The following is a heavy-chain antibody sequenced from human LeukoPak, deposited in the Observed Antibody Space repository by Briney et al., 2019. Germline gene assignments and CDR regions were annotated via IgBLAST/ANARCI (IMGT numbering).Heavy chain of an antibody. D-gene: IGHD3-22*01. Sequence: SETLSLTCTVSGGSISSYYWSWIRQPPGKRLEWLGHIYYSGSTNYNPSLKSRVTISVDTSKNQFSLKLSSVTAADTAVYYCASPYYDSSGYFKRDYWGQGTLVTVSS. CDR2: IYYSGST. CDR3: ASPYYDSSGYFKRDY. J-gene: IGHJ4*02. V-gene: IGHV4-59*08. CDR1: GGSISSYY.